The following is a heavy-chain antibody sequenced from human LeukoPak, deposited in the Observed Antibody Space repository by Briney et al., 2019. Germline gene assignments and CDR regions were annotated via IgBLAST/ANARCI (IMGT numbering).Heavy chain of an antibody. J-gene: IGHJ4*02. Sequence: PGGSLRLSCAASGFTFSSYGMHWVRQAPGKGLEWVAVISYDGSNKYYADSVKGRFTISRDNSKNTLYLQMNSLRAEDTAVYYCARGAWFYYDSSGYPDFDYWGQGTLVTVSS. D-gene: IGHD3-22*01. CDR2: ISYDGSNK. V-gene: IGHV3-30*03. CDR3: ARGAWFYYDSSGYPDFDY. CDR1: GFTFSSYG.